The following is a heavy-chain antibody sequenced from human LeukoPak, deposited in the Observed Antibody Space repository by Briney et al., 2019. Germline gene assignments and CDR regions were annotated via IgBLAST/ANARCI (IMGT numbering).Heavy chain of an antibody. CDR2: ISGSGGST. D-gene: IGHD3-22*01. J-gene: IGHJ5*02. CDR3: AKIPAGGYYYYNWFDP. CDR1: GFTFSSYA. V-gene: IGHV3-23*01. Sequence: GGSLRLSCAASGFTFSSYAMSWVRQAPGKGLEWVSAISGSGGSTYYADSVKGRFTISRDNSKNTLYLQMNSLRAEDMAVYYCAKIPAGGYYYYNWFDPWGQGTLVTVSS.